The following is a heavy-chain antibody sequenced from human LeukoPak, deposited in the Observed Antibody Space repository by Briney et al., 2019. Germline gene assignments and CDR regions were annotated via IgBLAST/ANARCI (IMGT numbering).Heavy chain of an antibody. CDR2: IHTSGRT. CDR1: AYSISSSNW. V-gene: IGHV4-28*03. CDR3: AREAVTKYYFDY. Sequence: SETLSLTCAVSAYSISSSNWWGWIRPPPGKGLEWIGYIHTSGRTYYNPSLKSRVTMSVDTSKNLFSLNLSSVTAVDTAVYYCAREAVTKYYFDYWGQGTLVTVSS. J-gene: IGHJ4*02. D-gene: IGHD4-17*01.